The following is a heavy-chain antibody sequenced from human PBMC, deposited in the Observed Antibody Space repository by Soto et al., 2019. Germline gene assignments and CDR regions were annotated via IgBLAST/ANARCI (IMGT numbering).Heavy chain of an antibody. Sequence: SDTLSLTCTVSGGSISSYYGSWIRQPPGKGLEWIGYIYYSGSTNYNPSLKSRVTISVDTSKNQFSLKLSSVTAADTAVYYCARGGSSGYYYVGFDYWGQGTLVTVSS. CDR2: IYYSGST. CDR3: ARGGSSGYYYVGFDY. CDR1: GGSISSYY. V-gene: IGHV4-59*07. J-gene: IGHJ4*02. D-gene: IGHD3-22*01.